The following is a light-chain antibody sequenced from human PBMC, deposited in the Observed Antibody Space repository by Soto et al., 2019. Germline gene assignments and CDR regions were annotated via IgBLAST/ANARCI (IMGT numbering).Light chain of an antibody. CDR1: QSISDW. Sequence: DVQMTQSPSTLSASVGDRVTITCRASQSISDWLAWYQQKPGKAPKLLIFDASSLEGGVPSRFSGSGFGTEFTLTITSLQPDDFATYYCQHYETYPLSFSGGTKVDI. V-gene: IGKV1-5*01. CDR3: QHYETYPLS. CDR2: DAS. J-gene: IGKJ4*01.